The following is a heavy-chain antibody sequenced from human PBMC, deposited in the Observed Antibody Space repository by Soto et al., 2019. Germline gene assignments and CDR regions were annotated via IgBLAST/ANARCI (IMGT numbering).Heavy chain of an antibody. D-gene: IGHD5-12*01. V-gene: IGHV4-59*01. CDR3: ATSSDSGYEDFDY. J-gene: IGHJ4*02. Sequence: QVQLQESGPGLVKPSETLSLTCTVSGGSISSYYWSWIRQPPGKGLEWIGYIYYSGSTNYNPSLKSRVTISVDTSKNQFSLKLSSVTAADTAVYYCATSSDSGYEDFDYWGQGTLVTVSS. CDR2: IYYSGST. CDR1: GGSISSYY.